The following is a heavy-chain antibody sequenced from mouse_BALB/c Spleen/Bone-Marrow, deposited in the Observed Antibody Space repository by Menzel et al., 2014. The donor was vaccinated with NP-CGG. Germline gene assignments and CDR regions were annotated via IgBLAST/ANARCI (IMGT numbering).Heavy chain of an antibody. D-gene: IGHD3-3*01. Sequence: VQLQQSGAELVKPGASVNLSCKASGYTFTGYWVYWVKQRPGQGLEWIGEINPSNGRANYNEKFKNKATLTVDKSTSTAYMQVSSLTSEDSAVYYCARRDFRAWFAYWGQGTLVTVSA. CDR2: INPSNGRA. J-gene: IGHJ3*01. CDR3: ARRDFRAWFAY. CDR1: GYTFTGYW. V-gene: IGHV1S81*02.